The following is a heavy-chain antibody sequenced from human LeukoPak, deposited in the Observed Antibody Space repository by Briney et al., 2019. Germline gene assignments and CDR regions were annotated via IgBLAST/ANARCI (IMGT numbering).Heavy chain of an antibody. CDR1: GFTFSSYG. Sequence: GSLRLSRAASGFTFSSYGMHWVRQAPGKGLEWVAVISYDGSNKYYADSVKGRFTISRDNSKNTLYLQMNSLRAEDTAVYYCAKEIYDSSGYYWDYWGQGTLVTVSS. J-gene: IGHJ4*02. D-gene: IGHD3-22*01. CDR2: ISYDGSNK. V-gene: IGHV3-30*18. CDR3: AKEIYDSSGYYWDY.